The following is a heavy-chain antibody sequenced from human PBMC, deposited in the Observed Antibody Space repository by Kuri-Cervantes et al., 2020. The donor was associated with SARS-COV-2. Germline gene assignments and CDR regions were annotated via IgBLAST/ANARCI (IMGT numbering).Heavy chain of an antibody. CDR1: GGSISSYY. Sequence: GTLSLTCNVSGGSISSYYWGWIRQPPGKGLEWIGYIYYSGSTNYNPSLKSRVTISVDTSKNQFSLKQSSVTAAAPAVYCWARDLYGSCYGDALAIRGQGTRVTVSS. V-gene: IGHV4-59*01. CDR2: IYYSGST. CDR3: ARDLYGSCYGDALAI. D-gene: IGHD2-2*01. J-gene: IGHJ3*02.